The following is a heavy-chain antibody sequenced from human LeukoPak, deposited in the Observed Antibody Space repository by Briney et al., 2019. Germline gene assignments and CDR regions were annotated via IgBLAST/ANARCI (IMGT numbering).Heavy chain of an antibody. CDR3: ARLVYGYGYEY. J-gene: IGHJ4*02. D-gene: IGHD5-18*01. CDR1: GGSFSGYY. V-gene: IGHV4-34*01. Sequence: PSETLSRTCAVYGGSFSGYYWSWIRQPPGKGLEWIGEINHSGSTNYNPSLKSRVTISVDTSKNQFSLKLSSVTAADTAVYYCARLVYGYGYEYWGQGTLVTVSS. CDR2: INHSGST.